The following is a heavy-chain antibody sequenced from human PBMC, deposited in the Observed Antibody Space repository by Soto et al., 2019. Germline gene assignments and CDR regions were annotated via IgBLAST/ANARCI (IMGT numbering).Heavy chain of an antibody. CDR2: ISGSGGST. V-gene: IGHV3-23*01. CDR3: AKSPSYYYGMDV. CDR1: GFTFSSYA. Sequence: LRLSCAASGFTFSSYAMSWVRQAPGKGLEWVSAISGSGGSTYYADSVKGRFTISRDNSKNTLYLQMNSLRAEDTAVYYCAKSPSYYYGMDVWGQGTTVTVSS. J-gene: IGHJ6*02.